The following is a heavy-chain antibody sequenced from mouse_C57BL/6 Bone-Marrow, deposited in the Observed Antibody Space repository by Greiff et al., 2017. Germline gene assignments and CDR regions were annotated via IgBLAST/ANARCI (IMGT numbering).Heavy chain of an antibody. D-gene: IGHD2-1*01. CDR3: AREVGNYGAY. Sequence: VQLQQSGAELVRPGTSVKVSCKASGYAFTNYLIEWVKQRPGQGLEWIGVINPGSGGTNYNEKFKGKATLTAVKSSSTAYMQLSSLTSEDSAVYFCAREVGNYGAYWGQGTLVTVSA. J-gene: IGHJ3*01. CDR1: GYAFTNYL. V-gene: IGHV1-54*01. CDR2: INPGSGGT.